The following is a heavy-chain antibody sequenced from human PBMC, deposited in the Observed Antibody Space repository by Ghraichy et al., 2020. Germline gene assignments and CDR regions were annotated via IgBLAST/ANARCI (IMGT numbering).Heavy chain of an antibody. J-gene: IGHJ6*02. Sequence: SETLSLTCTVSGGSISGYYWTWIRQPPGKGLEWIGYMSYSGSANYNPSLESRLTMSLDTSKNHFFLKLTSVTTADTALYYCARLNSDLNGLDVWGQGTTVIVSS. CDR3: ARLNSDLNGLDV. CDR1: GGSISGYY. CDR2: MSYSGSA. D-gene: IGHD2/OR15-2a*01. V-gene: IGHV4-59*01.